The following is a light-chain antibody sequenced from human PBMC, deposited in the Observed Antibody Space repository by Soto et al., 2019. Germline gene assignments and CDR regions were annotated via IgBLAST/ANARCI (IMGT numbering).Light chain of an antibody. V-gene: IGKV1-39*01. CDR2: AAS. CDR1: QSISSY. J-gene: IGKJ2*01. Sequence: DIQMTQSPSSLSASVGDRVTITCRASQSISSYLNWYQQKPGKAPKLLIYAASSLQSGVPSRFSGRGSGTDFTLAISSLQPEDFATYYCQQSYRTRMYTFGQGTKLEIK. CDR3: QQSYRTRMYT.